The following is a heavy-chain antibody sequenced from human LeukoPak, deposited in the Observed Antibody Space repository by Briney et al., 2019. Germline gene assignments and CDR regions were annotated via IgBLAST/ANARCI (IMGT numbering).Heavy chain of an antibody. V-gene: IGHV3-23*01. Sequence: GGSLRLSCAASGFIFSSYAMSWVRQAPGKGLEWISDISGSGTNTYYADSVKGRFTISRDYSSNTLYLQMNSLRAEDTALYYWPESVFYVPGADPNGAQGTRVPVPS. J-gene: IGHJ4*02. CDR2: ISGSGTNT. CDR1: GFIFSSYA. D-gene: IGHD3-10*01. CDR3: PESVFYVPGADPN.